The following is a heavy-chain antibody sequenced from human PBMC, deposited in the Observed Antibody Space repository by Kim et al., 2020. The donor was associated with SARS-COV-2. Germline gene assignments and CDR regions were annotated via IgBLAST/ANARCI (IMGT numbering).Heavy chain of an antibody. CDR3: AKDQWFDP. J-gene: IGHJ5*02. CDR1: GFTFSSYG. Sequence: GGSLRLSCAASGFTFSSYGMHWVRQAPGKGLEWVAVISYDGSNKYYADSVKGRFTISRDNSKNTLYLQMNSLRAEDTAVYYCAKDQWFDPWGQGTLVTVS. CDR2: ISYDGSNK. V-gene: IGHV3-30*18.